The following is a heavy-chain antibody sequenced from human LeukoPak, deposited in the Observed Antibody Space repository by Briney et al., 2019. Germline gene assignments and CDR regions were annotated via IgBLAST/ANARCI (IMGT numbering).Heavy chain of an antibody. CDR3: ARGDFPHTSPDYGDYDSYYGMDV. D-gene: IGHD4-17*01. V-gene: IGHV1-18*01. CDR1: GYTFKNYG. CDR2: ISTYNGNT. J-gene: IGHJ6*02. Sequence: ASVKVSCKASGYTFKNYGFTWVRQAPGQGLEWMGWISTYNGNTNYVQKLQGRVTLTTDTSTSTAYMELRSLRSDDTAVYYCARGDFPHTSPDYGDYDSYYGMDVWGQGTTVTVSS.